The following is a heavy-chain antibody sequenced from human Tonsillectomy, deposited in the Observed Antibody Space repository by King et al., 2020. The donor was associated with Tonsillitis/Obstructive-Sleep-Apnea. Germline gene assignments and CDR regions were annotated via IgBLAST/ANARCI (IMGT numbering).Heavy chain of an antibody. Sequence: VQLQQSGPGLVKPSQTLSLTCAISGDSVSSNSAAWNWIRQSPSRGLEWLGRTYYRFKWYNDYAVSVKSRITINPDTSKNQFSLQLNSVTPEDTAVYYCARDYDYYDSSGYYHTWFDPWGQGTLVTVSS. V-gene: IGHV6-1*01. CDR2: TYYRFKWYN. CDR1: GDSVSSNSAA. CDR3: ARDYDYYDSSGYYHTWFDP. D-gene: IGHD3-22*01. J-gene: IGHJ5*02.